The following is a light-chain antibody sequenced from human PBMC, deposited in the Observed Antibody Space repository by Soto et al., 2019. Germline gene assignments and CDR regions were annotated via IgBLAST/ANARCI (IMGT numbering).Light chain of an antibody. V-gene: IGKV1-17*01. CDR2: PAS. J-gene: IGKJ2*01. Sequence: DIPMTQSPSSLSASVGDTVTITCRASQHITNDCAWDQQKAGRAPKCLILPASRWQTGGPSRFSGSGSETEFTLTISSLQPEDFAAYYCLHHNGYPPVFGQGTKVEIK. CDR1: QHITND. CDR3: LHHNGYPPV.